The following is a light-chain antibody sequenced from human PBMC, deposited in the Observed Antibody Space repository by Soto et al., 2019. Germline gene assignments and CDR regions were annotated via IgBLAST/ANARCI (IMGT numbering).Light chain of an antibody. Sequence: QSVLTQPPSVSGAPGQRVTISCTGSNSNIGAGYDVHWYQQLPGTAPKLLIYGNINRPSGVPDRFSASKSDTSASLAITGLQAEDEADYYCQSYDSSLTGHYVFGTGTKLTVL. CDR1: NSNIGAGYD. V-gene: IGLV1-40*01. CDR3: QSYDSSLTGHYV. J-gene: IGLJ1*01. CDR2: GNI.